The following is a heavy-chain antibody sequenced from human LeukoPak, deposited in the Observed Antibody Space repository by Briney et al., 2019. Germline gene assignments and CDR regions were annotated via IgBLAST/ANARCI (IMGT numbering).Heavy chain of an antibody. Sequence: ASVKLSCKSSGYTFTIYGISWVRQAPGQGLEWMGWISAYNGNTNYAQKLQGRVTMTTDTSTSTAYMELRSLRSDDTAVYYCARVVVGATIYYYYYMDVWGKGTTVTVSS. J-gene: IGHJ6*03. CDR2: ISAYNGNT. CDR1: GYTFTIYG. CDR3: ARVVVGATIYYYYYMDV. D-gene: IGHD1-26*01. V-gene: IGHV1-18*01.